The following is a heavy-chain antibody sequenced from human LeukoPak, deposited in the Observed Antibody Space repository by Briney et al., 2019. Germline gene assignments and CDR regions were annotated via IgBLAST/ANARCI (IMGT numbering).Heavy chain of an antibody. CDR1: GGSISSYY. J-gene: IGHJ3*02. Sequence: PSETLSLTCTVSGGSISSYYWSWIRQPPGKGLEWIGYIYYSGSTNYNPSLKSRVTISVDTSKNQFSLKLSSVTAADTAVYYCARARWDGYNPDAFDIWGQGTMVTVSS. CDR2: IYYSGST. V-gene: IGHV4-59*01. D-gene: IGHD5-24*01. CDR3: ARARWDGYNPDAFDI.